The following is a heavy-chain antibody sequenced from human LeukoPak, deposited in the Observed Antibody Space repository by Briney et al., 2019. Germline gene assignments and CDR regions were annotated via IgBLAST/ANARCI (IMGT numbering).Heavy chain of an antibody. CDR1: GGSISNTNW. J-gene: IGHJ4*02. CDR2: IYHSGST. CDR3: ARDQRSPFDY. D-gene: IGHD1-1*01. Sequence: PSETLSLTCGVSGGSISNTNWWSWVRQPPGKGLEWIGEIYHSGSTNYNPSLKSRVTISVDKSKNQFSLNLSSVTAADTAVYYCARDQRSPFDYWGQGTLVTVSS. V-gene: IGHV4-4*02.